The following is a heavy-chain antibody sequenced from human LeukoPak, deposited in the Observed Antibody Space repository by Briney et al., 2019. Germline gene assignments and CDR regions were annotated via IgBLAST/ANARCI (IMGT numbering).Heavy chain of an antibody. CDR2: IIPIFGTA. D-gene: IGHD6-19*01. CDR1: GGTFSSYA. V-gene: IGHV1-69*13. Sequence: SVKVSCKASGGTFSSYAISWVRQAPGQGLEWMGGIIPIFGTANYAQKFQGRVTITADESTSTAYMELSSLRSEDTAVYYCARDQSLAVAGPYFDYWGQGTLVTISS. CDR3: ARDQSLAVAGPYFDY. J-gene: IGHJ4*02.